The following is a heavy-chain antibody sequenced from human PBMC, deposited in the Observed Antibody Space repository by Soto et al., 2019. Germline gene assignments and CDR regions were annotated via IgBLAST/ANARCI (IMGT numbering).Heavy chain of an antibody. J-gene: IGHJ4*02. CDR3: ARGLVGAQYYFDY. CDR1: GGSISSYF. Sequence: SETLSLTCTVSGGSISSYFWSWIRQPPGKGLEWIGYIYYSGSTNYNPSLKSRVTISIDTSKNQFSLKLSSVTAADTAVYYCARGLVGAQYYFDYWGQGTLVTVSS. V-gene: IGHV4-59*01. D-gene: IGHD1-26*01. CDR2: IYYSGST.